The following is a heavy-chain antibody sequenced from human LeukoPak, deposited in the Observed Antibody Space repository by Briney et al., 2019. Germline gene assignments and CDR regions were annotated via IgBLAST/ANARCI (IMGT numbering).Heavy chain of an antibody. CDR3: SKDSSSGSSYYFHGMEV. CDR2: ISYDGSNK. J-gene: IGHJ6*02. CDR1: GFTFSSYA. Sequence: AGGSLRLSCAASGFTFSSYAMHWVRQAPGKGLEWVAVISYDGSNKYYADSVKGRFTISRDNSKNTLYLQMNSLRAEDTAVYYCSKDSSSGSSYYFHGMEVWGQGTTVTVSS. V-gene: IGHV3-30-3*02. D-gene: IGHD3-10*01.